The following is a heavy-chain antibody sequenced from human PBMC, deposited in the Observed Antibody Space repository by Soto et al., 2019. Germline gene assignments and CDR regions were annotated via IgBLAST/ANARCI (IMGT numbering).Heavy chain of an antibody. D-gene: IGHD2-2*01. CDR2: ISGSGGST. V-gene: IGHV3-23*01. Sequence: GGSLRLPCTASGFTFGGYAMSWVRQAPGKGLEWVSAISGSGGSTYYADSVKGRFTISRDNSKNTLYLQMNSLRAEDTAVYYCANSPPPPALFDYWGQGTLVTVSS. CDR3: ANSPPPPALFDY. CDR1: GFTFGGYA. J-gene: IGHJ4*02.